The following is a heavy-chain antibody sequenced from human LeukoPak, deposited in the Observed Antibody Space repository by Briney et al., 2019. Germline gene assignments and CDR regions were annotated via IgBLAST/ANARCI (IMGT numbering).Heavy chain of an antibody. CDR3: ARGASGSYPF. J-gene: IGHJ4*02. D-gene: IGHD1-26*01. CDR2: MNPNSGNT. Sequence: ASVKVSCKASGYTFTGYYMHWVRQATGQGLEWMGWMNPNSGNTGYAQKFQGRVAMTRNTSISTAYMELSSLRSEDTAVYYCARGASGSYPFWGQGTLVTVSS. V-gene: IGHV1-8*02. CDR1: GYTFTGYY.